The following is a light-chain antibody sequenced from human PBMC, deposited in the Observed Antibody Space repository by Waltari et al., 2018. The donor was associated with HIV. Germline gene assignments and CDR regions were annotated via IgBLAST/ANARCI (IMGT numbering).Light chain of an antibody. CDR2: DVI. Sequence: QSALTQPRSVSGSPGQSVSISCTGTSSDVGAYDYVSWYQQHPGKAPKLMLFDVIKRPSGVPDRFSGSKSDNTASRTISGLQAEDEADYYCCSYAGSDTFVLFGGGTKLTIL. CDR1: SSDVGAYDY. J-gene: IGLJ2*01. CDR3: CSYAGSDTFVL. V-gene: IGLV2-11*01.